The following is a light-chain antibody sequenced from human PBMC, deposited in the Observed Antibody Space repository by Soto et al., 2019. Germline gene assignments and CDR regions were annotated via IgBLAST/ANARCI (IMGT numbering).Light chain of an antibody. CDR3: QQYDSSPRT. Sequence: EIVMTQSQATLSGSPGERPTLSCRASQSVSIDLAWYQQTPGQAPRLLIYGASNRATGIPDRFSGSGSGTDFILTISRLEPEDFAVYYCQQYDSSPRTFGQGTKV. CDR1: QSVSID. J-gene: IGKJ1*01. V-gene: IGKV3D-15*01. CDR2: GAS.